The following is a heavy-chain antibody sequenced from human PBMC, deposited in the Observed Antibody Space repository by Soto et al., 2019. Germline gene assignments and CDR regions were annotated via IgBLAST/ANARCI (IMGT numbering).Heavy chain of an antibody. Sequence: PGGSLRLSCAASGFTFSDYYMSWIRQAPGKGLEWVSYISSSSSYTNYADSVNGRFTISRDNAKNSLYLQMNSLRAEDTAVYYCARVRTVVVSHFDYWGQGTLVTVSS. D-gene: IGHD3-22*01. V-gene: IGHV3-11*06. J-gene: IGHJ4*02. CDR3: ARVRTVVVSHFDY. CDR1: GFTFSDYY. CDR2: ISSSSSYT.